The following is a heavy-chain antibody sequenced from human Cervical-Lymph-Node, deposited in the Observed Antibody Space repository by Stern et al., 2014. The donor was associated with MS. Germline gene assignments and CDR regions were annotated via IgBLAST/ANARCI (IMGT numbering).Heavy chain of an antibody. CDR2: IIPIFGIA. J-gene: IGHJ6*02. V-gene: IGHV1-69*14. CDR1: GGTFSSYA. CDR3: ARGSYDILTGYLNYYYYYGMDV. Sequence: QDQLVQSGAEVKKPGSSVKVSCKASGGTFSSYAISWVRQAPGQGLEWMGGIIPIFGIANYAQKFQGRVTITADKSTSTAYMELSSLRSEDTAVYYCARGSYDILTGYLNYYYYYGMDVWGQGTTVTVSS. D-gene: IGHD3-9*01.